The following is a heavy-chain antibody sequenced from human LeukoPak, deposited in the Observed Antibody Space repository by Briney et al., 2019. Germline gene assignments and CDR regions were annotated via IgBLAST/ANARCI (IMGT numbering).Heavy chain of an antibody. CDR2: VNHSGVT. Sequence: SETLSLTCAVYGGSFSDYYWTWIRHPPGKGLEWIGEVNHSGVTNYNPSIKSRVTLSVDTLKNQFSLKVNSVTAADTAVYYCARSPTSCVSATCPVAYSGYDLDYWSRGMLVTVSS. V-gene: IGHV4-34*01. D-gene: IGHD5-12*01. CDR1: GGSFSDYY. CDR3: ARSPTSCVSATCPVAYSGYDLDY. J-gene: IGHJ4*02.